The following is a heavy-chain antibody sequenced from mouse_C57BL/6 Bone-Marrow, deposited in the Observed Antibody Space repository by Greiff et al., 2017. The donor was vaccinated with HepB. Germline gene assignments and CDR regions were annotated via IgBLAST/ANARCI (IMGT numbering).Heavy chain of an antibody. CDR1: GYTFTSYW. V-gene: IGHV1-55*01. CDR3: ARWGIPAVSSYYFDY. CDR2: IYPGSGST. J-gene: IGHJ2*01. Sequence: QVQLQQPGAELVKPGASVKMSCKASGYTFTSYWITWVKQRPGQGLEWIGDIYPGSGSTNYNEKFKSKATLTVDTSSSTAYMQLSSLTSEDSAVYYCARWGIPAVSSYYFDYWGQGTTLTVSS. D-gene: IGHD6-2*01.